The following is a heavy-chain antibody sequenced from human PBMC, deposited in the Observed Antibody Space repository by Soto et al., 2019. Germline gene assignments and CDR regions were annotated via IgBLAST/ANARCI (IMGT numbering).Heavy chain of an antibody. CDR1: GFTFSSYA. V-gene: IGHV3-23*01. J-gene: IGHJ4*01. CDR2: ISGSGGTT. CDR3: AKEVRVTGYHEPFDF. D-gene: IGHD3-9*01. Sequence: VQMLQSGGGLVQPGGSLRLSCAASGFTFSSYALSWVRQAPGKGLEWVSGISGSGGTTYYADSVKGRFTISRDNSKNTLYLQMSSLRADDTAVYYCAKEVRVTGYHEPFDFWGIGTLFTVSS.